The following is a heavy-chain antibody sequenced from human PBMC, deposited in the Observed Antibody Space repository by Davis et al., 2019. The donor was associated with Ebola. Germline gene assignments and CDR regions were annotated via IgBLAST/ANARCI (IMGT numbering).Heavy chain of an antibody. CDR1: GGSISSSSYY. V-gene: IGHV4-39*07. Sequence: PSETLSLTCTVSGGSISSSSYYWGWIRQPPGKGLEWIGSINYSGSTYYNPSLKSRVTISVDTSKNQFSLNLSSVTAADTAVYYCARAQIAGAGTRWGTRWFDPWGQGTLVSVSS. CDR2: INYSGST. J-gene: IGHJ5*02. CDR3: ARAQIAGAGTRWGTRWFDP. D-gene: IGHD6-13*01.